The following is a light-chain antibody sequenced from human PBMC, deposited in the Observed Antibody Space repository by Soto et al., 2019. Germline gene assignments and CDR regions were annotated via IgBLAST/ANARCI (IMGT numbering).Light chain of an antibody. CDR2: EAS. Sequence: DIQMTQSPSTLSESVGDTVTITCRAGQGISRWLAWYQQKPGRAPNLLIYEASTLESGVPSRFSGSGSGTEFTLTISSLHPDDFATYYCHQYDTYSWTFGQGTKVEIK. CDR1: QGISRW. V-gene: IGKV1-5*03. J-gene: IGKJ1*01. CDR3: HQYDTYSWT.